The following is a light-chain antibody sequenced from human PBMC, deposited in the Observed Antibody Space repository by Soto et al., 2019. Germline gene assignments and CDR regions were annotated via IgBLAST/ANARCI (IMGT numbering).Light chain of an antibody. CDR3: CSYAGSYTYV. J-gene: IGLJ1*01. V-gene: IGLV2-11*01. CDR2: DVT. CDR1: SSDVGGYNY. Sequence: QSVLTQPRSVSGSPRQSVTISCTGTSSDVGGYNYVSWYQQFPGRAPKLIIYDVTKRASGVPDRFSASKSGNTASLTISGLQAEDEADYYCCSYAGSYTYVFGTGTKVTVL.